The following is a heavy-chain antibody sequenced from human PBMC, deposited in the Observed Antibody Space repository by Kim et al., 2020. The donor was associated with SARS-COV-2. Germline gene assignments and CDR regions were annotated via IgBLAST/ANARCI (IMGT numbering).Heavy chain of an antibody. Sequence: SETLSLTCTVSGGSISSSSYYWGWIRQPPGKGLEWIGSIYYSGSTYYNPSLKSRVTISVDTSKNQFSLKLSSVTAADTAVYYCARHGPSVYSGSYYFGGAFDIWGQGTMVTVSS. J-gene: IGHJ3*02. V-gene: IGHV4-39*01. D-gene: IGHD1-26*01. CDR3: ARHGPSVYSGSYYFGGAFDI. CDR1: GGSISSSSYY. CDR2: IYYSGST.